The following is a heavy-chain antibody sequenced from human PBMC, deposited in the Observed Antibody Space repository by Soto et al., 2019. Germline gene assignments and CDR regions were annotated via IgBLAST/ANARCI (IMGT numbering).Heavy chain of an antibody. CDR3: ARGRVNHYYGSGRTPLAWFDP. CDR1: GGSISSGDYY. Sequence: SETLSLTCTVSGGSISSGDYYWSWIRQPPGKGLEWIGYIYYSGSTYYNPSLKSRVTISVDTSKNQFSLKLSSVTAADTAVYYCARGRVNHYYGSGRTPLAWFDPWGQGTLVTVSS. D-gene: IGHD3-10*01. V-gene: IGHV4-30-4*01. J-gene: IGHJ5*02. CDR2: IYYSGST.